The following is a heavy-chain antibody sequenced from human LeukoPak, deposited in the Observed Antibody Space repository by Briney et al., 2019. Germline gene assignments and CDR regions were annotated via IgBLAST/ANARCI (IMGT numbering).Heavy chain of an antibody. CDR2: IYYSGST. CDR3: ASEDLFVVVPGAIGRPFDH. J-gene: IGHJ4*02. Sequence: PSETLSLTCAVSGASFGSGTSFWYWIRQPPGKGLEWIGSIYYSGSTYYNPSLKSRVTISVDTSKNQFSLKLSSVTAADTAVYYCASEDLFVVVPGAIGRPFDHWGQGTLVTVSS. CDR1: GASFGSGTSF. V-gene: IGHV4-39*01. D-gene: IGHD2-2*02.